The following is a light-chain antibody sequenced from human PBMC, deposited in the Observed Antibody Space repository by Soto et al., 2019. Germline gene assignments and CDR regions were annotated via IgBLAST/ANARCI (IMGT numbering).Light chain of an antibody. CDR3: QQYGSSPT. Sequence: DNVLTQSPGTLTLSRGERATLSCRAGQSVSSNYLAWYQQKPGQAPRLLIYGASSRATGIPDRFSGSGSGTDFSLTISRLDPEDFAVYYCQQYGSSPTFGQGTKVDIK. V-gene: IGKV3-20*01. CDR2: GAS. CDR1: QSVSSNY. J-gene: IGKJ1*01.